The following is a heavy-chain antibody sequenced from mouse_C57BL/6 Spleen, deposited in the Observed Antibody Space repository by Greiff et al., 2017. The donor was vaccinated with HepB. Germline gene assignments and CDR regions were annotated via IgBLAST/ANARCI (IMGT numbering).Heavy chain of an antibody. CDR2: INPGSGGT. CDR3: AREGPYYFDY. D-gene: IGHD3-3*01. Sequence: LQESGAELVRPGTSVKVSCKASGYAFTNYLIEWVKQRPGQGLEWIGVINPGSGGTNYNEKFKGKATLTADRSSSTAYMQLSSLTSEDSAVYFCAREGPYYFDYWGQGTTLTVSS. CDR1: GYAFTNYL. V-gene: IGHV1-54*01. J-gene: IGHJ2*01.